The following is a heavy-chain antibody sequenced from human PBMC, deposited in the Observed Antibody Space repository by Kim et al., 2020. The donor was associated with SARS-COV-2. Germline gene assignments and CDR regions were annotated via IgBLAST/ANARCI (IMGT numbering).Heavy chain of an antibody. CDR3: ARAPIVPAAMGAYWFDP. CDR2: INPNSGGT. V-gene: IGHV1-2*02. Sequence: ASVKVSCKASGYTFTGYYMHWVRQAPGQGLEWMGWINPNSGGTNYAQKFQGRVTMTRDTSISTAYMELSRLRSDDTAVYYCARAPIVPAAMGAYWFDPWGQGALVTVSS. D-gene: IGHD2-2*01. J-gene: IGHJ5*02. CDR1: GYTFTGYY.